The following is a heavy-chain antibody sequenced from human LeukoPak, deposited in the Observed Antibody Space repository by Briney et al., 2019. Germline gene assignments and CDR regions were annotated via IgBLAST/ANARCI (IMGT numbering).Heavy chain of an antibody. D-gene: IGHD6-19*01. CDR3: ARGTQWLVPYYMDV. V-gene: IGHV1-46*01. J-gene: IGHJ6*03. CDR1: GYTFTSYY. Sequence: ASVKVSCKASGYTFTSYYMHWVRQAPGQGLEWMGIINPSAGSTSYTQNFQGRVTMTRDMSTSTVYMELSSLRSEDTAVYYCARGTQWLVPYYMDVWGKGTTVTVSS. CDR2: INPSAGST.